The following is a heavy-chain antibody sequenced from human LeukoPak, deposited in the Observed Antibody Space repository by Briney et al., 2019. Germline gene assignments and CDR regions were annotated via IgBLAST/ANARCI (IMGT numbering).Heavy chain of an antibody. CDR3: ARESILSGAAFDI. CDR1: GFTFSNYD. J-gene: IGHJ3*02. V-gene: IGHV3-23*01. D-gene: IGHD1-26*01. Sequence: GGSLRLSCVASGFTFSNYDMSWVRQAPGKGLEWVSLISGGGPSTYYTDSVKGRFTISRDNSKNTLYLQMDSLSAEDTAVYYCARESILSGAAFDIWGQGTMVTVSS. CDR2: ISGGGPST.